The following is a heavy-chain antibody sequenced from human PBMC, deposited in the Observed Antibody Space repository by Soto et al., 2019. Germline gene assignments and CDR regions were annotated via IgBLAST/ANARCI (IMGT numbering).Heavy chain of an antibody. D-gene: IGHD5-12*01. Sequence: GESLKISCKGSGYSFTSYWISWVRQMPGKGLEWMGIIYPGDSDTRYSPSFQGQVTIPADKSISTAYLQWSSLKASDTAMYYCASTVEMATIRAFDIWGQGTMVTVSS. CDR3: ASTVEMATIRAFDI. J-gene: IGHJ3*02. CDR1: GYSFTSYW. V-gene: IGHV5-51*01. CDR2: IYPGDSDT.